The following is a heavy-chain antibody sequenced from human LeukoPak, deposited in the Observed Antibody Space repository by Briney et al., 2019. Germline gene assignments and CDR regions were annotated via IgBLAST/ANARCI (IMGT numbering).Heavy chain of an antibody. V-gene: IGHV3-21*01. J-gene: IGHJ5*02. CDR1: GFTFSSYS. Sequence: GGSLRLSCAASGFTFSSYSMNWVRQAPGKGLEWVSSISSSSSYIYYADSVKGRFTISRDNAKNSLYLQMNSLRAEDTAVYYCAPDAYYYDSSGYYQGWFDPWGQGTLVTVSS. D-gene: IGHD3-22*01. CDR3: APDAYYYDSSGYYQGWFDP. CDR2: ISSSSSYI.